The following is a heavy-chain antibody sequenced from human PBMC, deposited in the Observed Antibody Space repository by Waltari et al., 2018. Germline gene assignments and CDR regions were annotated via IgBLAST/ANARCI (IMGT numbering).Heavy chain of an antibody. D-gene: IGHD3-3*01. J-gene: IGHJ5*02. V-gene: IGHV4-39*07. CDR2: ISYSWTT. CDR3: ARYYGNGEGWLDP. Sequence: QLQLQESGPGLVKPSETLSLTCTVSGGSISSGSYYWGWIRQPPGKGLESIGYISYSWTTDYNLSLKSRVTRSVDTSRDQYSLSLRSVAAADTAVYYCARYYGNGEGWLDPWGQGTLVTVSS. CDR1: GGSISSGSYY.